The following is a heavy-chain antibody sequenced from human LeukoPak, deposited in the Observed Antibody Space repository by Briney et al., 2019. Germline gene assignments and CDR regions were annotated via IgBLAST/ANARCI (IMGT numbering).Heavy chain of an antibody. CDR1: GGTFSSYA. J-gene: IGHJ4*02. V-gene: IGHV1-69*05. CDR2: IIPIFGTA. Sequence: ASVNVSCKASGGTFSSYAISWVRQAPGQGLEWMGGIIPIFGTANYAQKFQGRVTMTRDTSTSTVYMELSSLRSEDTAVYYCARVFSSGWPYFDYWGQGTLVTVSS. CDR3: ARVFSSGWPYFDY. D-gene: IGHD6-19*01.